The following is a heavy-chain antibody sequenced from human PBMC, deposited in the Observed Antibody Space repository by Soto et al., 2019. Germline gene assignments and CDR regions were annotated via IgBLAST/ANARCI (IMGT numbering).Heavy chain of an antibody. CDR3: ARALVLTGIQGWYFDL. D-gene: IGHD1-1*01. CDR1: GYAISSGYY. J-gene: IGHJ2*01. CDR2: IHHSGST. V-gene: IGHV4-38-2*01. Sequence: KTSETLSLTCAVSGYAISSGYYWGWIRQPPGKGLEWIGSIHHSGSTYYNPSLKSRVTISVDKSKNQFSLRLSSVTAADTAVYYCARALVLTGIQGWYFDLWGRGTLVTVS.